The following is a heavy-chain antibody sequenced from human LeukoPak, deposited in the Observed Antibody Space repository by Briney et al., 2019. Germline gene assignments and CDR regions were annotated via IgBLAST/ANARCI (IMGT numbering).Heavy chain of an antibody. Sequence: SETLSLTCAVYGGSFSGYYWSWIRQPPGKGLEWIGEINHSGSTNYNPSLKSRVTISVDTSKNQFSLKLSSVTAADTAVYYCARLGLRLGELSRPFDYWGQGTLVTVSS. V-gene: IGHV4-34*01. J-gene: IGHJ4*02. CDR3: ARLGLRLGELSRPFDY. CDR1: GGSFSGYY. D-gene: IGHD3-16*02. CDR2: INHSGST.